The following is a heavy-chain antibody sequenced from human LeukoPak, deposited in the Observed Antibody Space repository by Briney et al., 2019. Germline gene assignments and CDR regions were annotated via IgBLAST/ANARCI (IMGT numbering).Heavy chain of an antibody. Sequence: PSETLSLTCTVSGDSLRRHSWSWIRQPAGKGLEWIGRIYTAGNTHYNSSLKTRVTMSVDRSKNQLSLMLTSLTAAETAVYYCTRDNCCGQLGYYDMDIWGSGTTVTVSS. CDR3: TRDNCCGQLGYYDMDI. CDR2: IYTAGNT. CDR1: GDSLRRHS. J-gene: IGHJ6*03. V-gene: IGHV4-4*07. D-gene: IGHD1-1*01.